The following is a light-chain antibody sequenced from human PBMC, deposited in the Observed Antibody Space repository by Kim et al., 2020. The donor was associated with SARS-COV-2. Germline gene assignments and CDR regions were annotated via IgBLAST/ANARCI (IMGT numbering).Light chain of an antibody. J-gene: IGKJ4*01. CDR2: DAS. CDR1: QNIDTY. CDR3: QQRNSWPPAVT. V-gene: IGKV3-11*01. Sequence: PGDRATLSCRASQNIDTYLAWYQQRPGQAPRLLVYDASNRATGVPDRFSGSGSGADFTLTISSLEPEDFSIYYCQQRNSWPPAVTFGGGTKVDIK.